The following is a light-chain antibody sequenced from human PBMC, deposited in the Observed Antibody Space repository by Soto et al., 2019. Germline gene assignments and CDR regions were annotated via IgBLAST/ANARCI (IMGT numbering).Light chain of an antibody. CDR1: QGISSD. CDR2: AAS. J-gene: IGKJ1*01. CDR3: QQYYSYPRT. V-gene: IGKV1-8*01. Sequence: AIQMTQSPSSFSASTGDRVTITCRASQGISSDLAWYQQKPGKAPKLLIYAASTLQSGVPSRFSGSGSGTDYTLTISCLQSEDFATYYCQQYYSYPRTFGQGTKVDI.